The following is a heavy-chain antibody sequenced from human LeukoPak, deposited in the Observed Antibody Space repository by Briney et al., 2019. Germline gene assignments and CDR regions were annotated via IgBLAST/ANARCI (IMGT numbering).Heavy chain of an antibody. CDR3: AKRYCSSTSCYAGWGWFDP. Sequence: GGSLRLSCAASGFSLSRYDMHWVRQAPGKGLEWVAFIQYDGHDYYYADSVRGRFTISRDNSKNTLYLQMNSLRAEDTAVYYCAKRYCSSTSCYAGWGWFDPWGQEPWSPSPQ. CDR2: IQYDGHDY. V-gene: IGHV3-30*02. CDR1: GFSLSRYD. J-gene: IGHJ5*02. D-gene: IGHD2-2*01.